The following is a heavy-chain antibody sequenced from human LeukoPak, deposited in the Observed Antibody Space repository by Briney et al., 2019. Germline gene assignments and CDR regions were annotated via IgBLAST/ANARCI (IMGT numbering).Heavy chain of an antibody. D-gene: IGHD1-26*01. J-gene: IGHJ4*02. CDR2: ISLAGRT. V-gene: IGHV4-4*02. CDR3: SRESGPFCPFGH. Sequence: PSETLSLTCGVSGSSITTTNYWSWVRQPPGGGLEWIGEISLAGRTRYNPSLQSRVHISIDESKNHLYLNLASVTAADTAVYYCSRESGPFCPFGHWGQGTLVAVTS. CDR1: GSSITTTNY.